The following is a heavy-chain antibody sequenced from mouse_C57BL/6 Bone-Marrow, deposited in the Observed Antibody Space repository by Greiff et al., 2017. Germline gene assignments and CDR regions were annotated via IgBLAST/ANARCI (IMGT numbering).Heavy chain of an antibody. D-gene: IGHD1-1*01. V-gene: IGHV1-61*01. J-gene: IGHJ1*03. CDR3: ARPNYYGSSPVGV. Sequence: QVQLQQPGAELVRPGSSVKLSCKASGYTFTSYWMDWVKQRPGQGLEWIGNIYPSDSETHYNQKFKDKATLTVDKSSSTAYRQLSSLTSEDSAVYYCARPNYYGSSPVGVWGTGTTVTVSS. CDR2: IYPSDSET. CDR1: GYTFTSYW.